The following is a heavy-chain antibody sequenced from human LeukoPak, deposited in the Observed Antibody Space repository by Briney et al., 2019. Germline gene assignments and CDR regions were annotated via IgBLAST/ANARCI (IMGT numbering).Heavy chain of an antibody. Sequence: KAGGSLRLSCAASGFTFSDYYMSWIRQAPGKGLEWVSYISSSGSTIYYADSVKGRFTISRDNAKNSLYLQMNSLRAEDTAVYCCARDIVVVTATPYYWGQGTLVTVSS. D-gene: IGHD2-21*02. V-gene: IGHV3-11*04. CDR1: GFTFSDYY. CDR2: ISSSGSTI. CDR3: ARDIVVVTATPYY. J-gene: IGHJ4*02.